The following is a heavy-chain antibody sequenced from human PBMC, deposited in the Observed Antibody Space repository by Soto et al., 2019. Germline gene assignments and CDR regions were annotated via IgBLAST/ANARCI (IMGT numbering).Heavy chain of an antibody. Sequence: LSLTCTVSVGSITGYYWSWIRQSPGKGLEWIGCSYYTGATNYNPSLKSRVTISVGTSKNQVSLTLSSATAADTAVYYCARERTPPSAFHYPGPGPHVTLSS. CDR3: ARERTPPSAFHY. CDR2: SYYTGAT. CDR1: VGSITGYY. V-gene: IGHV4-59*01. J-gene: IGHJ4*02.